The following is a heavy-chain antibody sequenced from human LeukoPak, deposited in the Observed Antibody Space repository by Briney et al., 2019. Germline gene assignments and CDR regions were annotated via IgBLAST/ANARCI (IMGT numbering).Heavy chain of an antibody. Sequence: GGSLGLSCAASGFTFSSYSMNWVRQAPGKGLEWVSSISSSSSYIYYADSVKGRFTISRDNAKNSLYLQMNSLRAEDTAVYYCARDLDGWELPTGPSDAFDIWGQGTMVTVSS. J-gene: IGHJ3*02. V-gene: IGHV3-21*01. CDR2: ISSSSSYI. CDR1: GFTFSSYS. D-gene: IGHD1-26*01. CDR3: ARDLDGWELPTGPSDAFDI.